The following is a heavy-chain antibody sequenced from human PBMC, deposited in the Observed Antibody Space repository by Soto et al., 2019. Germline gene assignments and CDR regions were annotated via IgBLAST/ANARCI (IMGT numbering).Heavy chain of an antibody. Sequence: EVQLLESGGGLVQPGGSLRLSCAASGFTFSNFAMTWVRQAPGKGLEWVSTITNSGDNTYYADSVRGRFTISRDNSKSTLCLQMDSLRDGDTATYYCAKAAGPSYYYYMDFCGKETTVTVSS. J-gene: IGHJ6*03. CDR1: GFTFSNFA. CDR3: AKAAGPSYYYYMDF. V-gene: IGHV3-23*01. CDR2: ITNSGDNT.